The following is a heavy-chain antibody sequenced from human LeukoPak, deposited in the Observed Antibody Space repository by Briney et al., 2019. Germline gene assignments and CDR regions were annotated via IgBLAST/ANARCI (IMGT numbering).Heavy chain of an antibody. J-gene: IGHJ6*03. Sequence: SETLSLTCTVSGVSVSSGTYYWNWIRQPPGKGLEWIGYIYHSGSTNYNPSLKSRATISVDTSKNQFSLKLSYVTAADTAVYYCARDEDNSGRYYYYMDVWGKGTPVTVSS. D-gene: IGHD3-22*01. CDR2: IYHSGST. CDR3: ARDEDNSGRYYYYMDV. V-gene: IGHV4-61*01. CDR1: GVSVSSGTYY.